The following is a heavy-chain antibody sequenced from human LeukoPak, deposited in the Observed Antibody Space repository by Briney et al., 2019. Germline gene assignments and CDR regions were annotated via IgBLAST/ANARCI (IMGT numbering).Heavy chain of an antibody. CDR1: GFTFSKAW. CDR3: AKDPGFWSGYYINWFDP. CDR2: ISGSGGST. Sequence: GGSLRLSCAASGFTFSKAWMSWVRQAPGKGLEWVSAISGSGGSTYYADSVKGRFTISRDNSKNTLYLQMNSLRAEDTAVYYCAKDPGFWSGYYINWFDPWGQGTLVTVSS. J-gene: IGHJ5*02. D-gene: IGHD3-3*01. V-gene: IGHV3-23*01.